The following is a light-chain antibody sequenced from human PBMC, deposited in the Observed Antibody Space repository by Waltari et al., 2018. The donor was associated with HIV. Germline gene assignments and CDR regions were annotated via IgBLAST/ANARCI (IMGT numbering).Light chain of an antibody. V-gene: IGLV1-51*01. CDR1: SPNIGNQS. CDR2: DNN. Sequence: QSVLTQPPSVSAAQGQTVTISCSGSSPNIGNQSVAGYQQLPGTAPKLLIYDNNKRPSGIPDRFSGSKSGTSATLGITGLQTGDEADYYCGTWDSSISAVFGGGTKLTVL. J-gene: IGLJ3*02. CDR3: GTWDSSISAV.